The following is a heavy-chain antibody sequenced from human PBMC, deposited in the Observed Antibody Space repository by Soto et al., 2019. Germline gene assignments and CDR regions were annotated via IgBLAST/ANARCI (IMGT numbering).Heavy chain of an antibody. CDR1: GYTFTSYG. CDR2: ISAYNGNT. D-gene: IGHD6-19*01. Sequence: ASGKGSCKASGYTFTSYGISWVRQAPGQGLEWMGWISAYNGNTNYAQKLQGRVTMTTDTSTSTAYMELRSLRSDDTAVYYCARGPLYSSGGDYYYYGMDVWGQGTTVTVSS. CDR3: ARGPLYSSGGDYYYYGMDV. J-gene: IGHJ6*02. V-gene: IGHV1-18*04.